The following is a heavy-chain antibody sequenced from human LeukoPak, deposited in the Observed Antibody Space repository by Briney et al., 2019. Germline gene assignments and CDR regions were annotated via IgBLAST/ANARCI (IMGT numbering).Heavy chain of an antibody. J-gene: IGHJ4*02. CDR3: ASLDYYGSGSYTDY. CDR2: IYPSDSDT. Sequence: GESLQISCKGSAYSFTSYWIDWVRQMPGKGREWMGIIYPSDSDTRYSPSVQVQVPISDDNYISTAYLPWSRMKASDTAMYYCASLDYYGSGSYTDYWGQGTLVTVSS. CDR1: AYSFTSYW. V-gene: IGHV5-51*01. D-gene: IGHD3-10*01.